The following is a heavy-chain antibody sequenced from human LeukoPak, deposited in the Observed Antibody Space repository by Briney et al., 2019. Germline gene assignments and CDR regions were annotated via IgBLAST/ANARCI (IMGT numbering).Heavy chain of an antibody. D-gene: IGHD3-3*01. Sequence: SETLSLTCTVSGGSISSSSYYWGWIRQPPGKGLEWIGSIYYTRSTYYNPSLKSRVTISVDTSKNQFSLKLTSVTAADTAVYYCARRSGYSYFQHWGQGTLVTVSS. J-gene: IGHJ1*01. CDR1: GGSISSSSYY. CDR3: ARRSGYSYFQH. V-gene: IGHV4-39*01. CDR2: IYYTRST.